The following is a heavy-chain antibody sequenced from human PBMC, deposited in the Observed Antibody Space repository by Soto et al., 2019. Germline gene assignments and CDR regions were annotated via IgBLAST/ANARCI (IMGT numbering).Heavy chain of an antibody. CDR1: GGTFSSYA. CDR3: ARDSRGDRDGYGADEYYFDYGMDV. V-gene: IGHV1-69*13. CDR2: IIPIFGTA. J-gene: IGHJ6*02. D-gene: IGHD5-12*01. Sequence: SVKVSCKASGGTFSSYAISWVRQAPGQGLEWMGGIIPIFGTANYAQKFQGRVTITADESTSTAYMELSSLRSEDTAVYYCARDSRGDRDGYGADEYYFDYGMDVWGQGTTVTVSS.